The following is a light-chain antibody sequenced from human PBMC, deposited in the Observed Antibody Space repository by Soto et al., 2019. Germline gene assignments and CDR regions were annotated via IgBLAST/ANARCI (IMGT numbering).Light chain of an antibody. Sequence: VMTQSPATLSVSPGARATLSCRASQSVSTNLAWYQQKPGQGPRLLIYDASNRATGIPARFSGIVSGTDGTITISSLEPEDVEVYDGQQYNGWPITFGQGTRLEIK. V-gene: IGKV3D-15*01. CDR3: QQYNGWPIT. CDR2: DAS. J-gene: IGKJ5*01. CDR1: QSVSTN.